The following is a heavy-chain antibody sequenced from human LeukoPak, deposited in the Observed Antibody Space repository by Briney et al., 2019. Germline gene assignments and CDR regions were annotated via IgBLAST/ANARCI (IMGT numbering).Heavy chain of an antibody. CDR1: GFTFSSYG. D-gene: IGHD3-10*01. Sequence: GRSLRLSCAASGFTFSSYGMHWVRQAPGKGLEWVAVISYDGSNKYYADSVKGRFTISRDNSKNTLYLQMNSLRAEDTAVYYCARGAAGGLLFDYWGQGTLVTVSS. CDR3: ARGAAGGLLFDY. V-gene: IGHV3-30*03. J-gene: IGHJ4*02. CDR2: ISYDGSNK.